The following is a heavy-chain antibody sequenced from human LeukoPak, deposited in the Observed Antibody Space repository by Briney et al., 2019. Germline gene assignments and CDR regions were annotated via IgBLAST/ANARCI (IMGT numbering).Heavy chain of an antibody. D-gene: IGHD4-17*01. CDR2: ISDSGGRT. J-gene: IGHJ5*02. V-gene: IGHV3-23*01. Sequence: GGSLRLSCAVSGITLSNYGMSWVRQAPGKGLEWVAGISDSGGRTNYADSVKGRFTISRDNPKNTLYLQMNSLRAEDTAVYYCAKRPVTTARSLDPWGQGTLVTVSS. CDR3: AKRPVTTARSLDP. CDR1: GITLSNYG.